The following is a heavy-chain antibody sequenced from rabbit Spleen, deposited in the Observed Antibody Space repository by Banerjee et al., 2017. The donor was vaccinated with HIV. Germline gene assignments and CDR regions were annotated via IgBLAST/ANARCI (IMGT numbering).Heavy chain of an antibody. D-gene: IGHD4-1*01. CDR1: GFDFSRYY. CDR2: IDPIFGIA. CDR3: VRELAGKFGL. J-gene: IGHJ4*01. Sequence: QLVESGGGLVQPGGSLKLSCKASGFDFSRYYMSWVRQAPGKGLEWIGAIDPIFGIAFNASWVNGRFTISSHNAQNTLYLQLNSLTAADTASYFCVRELAGKFGLWGPGTLVTVS. V-gene: IGHV1S7*01.